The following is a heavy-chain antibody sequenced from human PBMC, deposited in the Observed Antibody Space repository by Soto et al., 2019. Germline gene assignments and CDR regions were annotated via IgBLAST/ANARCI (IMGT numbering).Heavy chain of an antibody. CDR3: TRGDF. Sequence: QVQLVQSGAEAKKPGASVTVCCQASGYTFTSYDINWVRLATGQGLEWMGFMTPSSGNTGYAQKFQGRVTLTRSTSIRTAYLELSSLRSDDTAVYYCTRGDFWGQGTLVTVSS. CDR1: GYTFTSYD. CDR2: MTPSSGNT. J-gene: IGHJ4*02. V-gene: IGHV1-8*01.